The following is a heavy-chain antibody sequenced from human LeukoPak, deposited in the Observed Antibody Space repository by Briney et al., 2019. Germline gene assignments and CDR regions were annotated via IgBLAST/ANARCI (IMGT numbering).Heavy chain of an antibody. Sequence: SETLSLTCTVSGGSISSYYWSWIRQPPGKGLEWIGYIYYSGSTNYNPSLKSRVTISVDTSKNQFSLKLSSVTAADTAVYYCASGRGGWTAGTAMVMTHFDYWGQGTLVTVSS. CDR3: ASGRGGWTAGTAMVMTHFDY. CDR1: GGSISSYY. J-gene: IGHJ4*02. V-gene: IGHV4-59*01. D-gene: IGHD5-18*01. CDR2: IYYSGST.